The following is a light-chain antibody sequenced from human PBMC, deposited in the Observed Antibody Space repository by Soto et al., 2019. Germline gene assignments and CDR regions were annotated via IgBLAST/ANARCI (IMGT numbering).Light chain of an antibody. CDR2: GAS. V-gene: IGKV3-15*01. J-gene: IGKJ1*01. CDR1: QSVSSN. Sequence: EIVMTQSPATLSVSPGERATLSCRASQSVSSNLAWYQQKAGQAPRLLIYGASTRSTGVPARFGGSGSGTEFTLTISSLQYEDFAVYYCQQYNKWPEGTFGQGTKVEIK. CDR3: QQYNKWPEGT.